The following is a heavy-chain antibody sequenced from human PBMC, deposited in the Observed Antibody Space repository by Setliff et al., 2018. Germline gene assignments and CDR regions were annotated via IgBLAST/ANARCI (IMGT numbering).Heavy chain of an antibody. V-gene: IGHV1-46*01. D-gene: IGHD6-19*01. CDR2: INPSGGST. CDR1: GYTFTSYY. Sequence: ASVKVSCKASGYTFTSYYIHWVRQAPGQGLEWMGIINPSGGSTSYAQKFQGRVTMTRDTSTSTVYMDMSSLRSEDTAVYYCARDPKQWLVYYYYYYGMDVWGQGTTVTVSS. J-gene: IGHJ6*02. CDR3: ARDPKQWLVYYYYYYGMDV.